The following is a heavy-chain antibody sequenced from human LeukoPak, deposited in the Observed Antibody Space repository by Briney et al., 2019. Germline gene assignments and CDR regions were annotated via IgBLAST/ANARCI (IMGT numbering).Heavy chain of an antibody. V-gene: IGHV1-69*13. CDR1: GGTFSSYA. D-gene: IGHD5-12*01. CDR3: ASSGYGETYYYYGMDV. CDR2: IIPIFGTA. J-gene: IGHJ6*02. Sequence: GASVKVSCKASGGTFSSYAISWVRQAPGQGLEWMGGIIPIFGTANYAQKFQGRVTITADESTSTAYMELSSLRSEDTAVYYCASSGYGETYYYYGMDVWGQGTTVTVSS.